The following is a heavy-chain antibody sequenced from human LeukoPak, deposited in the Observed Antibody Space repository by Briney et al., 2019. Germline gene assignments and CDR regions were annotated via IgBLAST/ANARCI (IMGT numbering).Heavy chain of an antibody. CDR2: ISYDGSNK. D-gene: IGHD3-22*01. CDR1: GFTFSSYA. V-gene: IGHV3-30*04. Sequence: GGSLRLSCAASGFTFSSYAMHWVRQAPGKGLEWVAVISYDGSNKYYADSVKGRFTISRDNSKNTLYLQMNSLRAEDTAVYYCATLYYDDYWGQGTLVTVSS. J-gene: IGHJ4*02. CDR3: ATLYYDDY.